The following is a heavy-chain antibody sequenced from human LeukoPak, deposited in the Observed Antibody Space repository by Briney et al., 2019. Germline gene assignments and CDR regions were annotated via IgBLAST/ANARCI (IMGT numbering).Heavy chain of an antibody. CDR2: MNPNSGNT. D-gene: IGHD3-22*01. J-gene: IGHJ4*02. CDR3: ARALSSYCYDSSGYRFDY. Sequence: ASVKVSCKASGYTFTSYDINWVRQATGQGLEWMGWMNPNSGNTGYAQKFQGRVTITRNTSISTACMELSSLRSEDTAVYYCARALSSYCYDSSGYRFDYWGQGTLVTVSS. V-gene: IGHV1-8*03. CDR1: GYTFTSYD.